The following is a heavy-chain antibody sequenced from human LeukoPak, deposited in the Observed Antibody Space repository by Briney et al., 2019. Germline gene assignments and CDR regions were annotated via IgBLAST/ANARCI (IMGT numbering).Heavy chain of an antibody. Sequence: GGSLRLSCAASGFTFTNYAMHWVRQAPGKGLEWVAVISYDGSNKYYADSVKGRFTISRDNSKNTLYLQVNSLRAEDTAVYSCAREVPYYDSSGYYDYWGQGTLVTVSS. V-gene: IGHV3-30-3*01. CDR1: GFTFTNYA. CDR3: AREVPYYDSSGYYDY. J-gene: IGHJ4*02. CDR2: ISYDGSNK. D-gene: IGHD3-22*01.